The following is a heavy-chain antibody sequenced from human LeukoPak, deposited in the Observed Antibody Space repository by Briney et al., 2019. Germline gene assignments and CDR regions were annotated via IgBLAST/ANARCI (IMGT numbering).Heavy chain of an antibody. J-gene: IGHJ4*02. Sequence: PGGSLRLSCAASGFTVTNFAIAWVRQARGKGLEWVAAIGGDADGTTYPDRVRGRFFLSRDSSKNTLYLQMNVLTVEDTAVYHCVHPTGEGWFYFPYWGQGTPVTVSS. CDR2: IGGDADGT. CDR3: VHPTGEGWFYFPY. D-gene: IGHD7-27*01. V-gene: IGHV3-23*01. CDR1: GFTVTNFA.